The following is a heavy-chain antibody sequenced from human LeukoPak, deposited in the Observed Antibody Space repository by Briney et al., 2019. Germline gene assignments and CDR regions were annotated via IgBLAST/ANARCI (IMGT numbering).Heavy chain of an antibody. V-gene: IGHV4-34*01. Sequence: TSETLSLTCAVYGGSFSGYYWSWIRQPPGKGLEWIGEINHSGSTNYNPALKSRVTISVDTSKNQFSLKLSSVTAADTAVYYCARVLVISRYYCYYYMDVWGKGTTVTVSS. CDR1: GGSFSGYY. J-gene: IGHJ6*03. CDR3: ARVLVISRYYCYYYMDV. CDR2: INHSGST. D-gene: IGHD3-9*01.